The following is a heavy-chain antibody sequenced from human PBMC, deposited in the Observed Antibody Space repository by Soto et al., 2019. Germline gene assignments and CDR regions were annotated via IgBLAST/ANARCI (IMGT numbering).Heavy chain of an antibody. Sequence: SESLSVTGTVSGGSVNSGSYHWSWILQPPGKGREWIGYIYYSGSTNYNPSLKSRVTISVDTSKNQFSLKLSSVTAADTAVYYCAREQAPLYYAMDVWGQGTTVTVSS. CDR2: IYYSGST. CDR3: AREQAPLYYAMDV. V-gene: IGHV4-61*01. CDR1: GGSVNSGSYH. J-gene: IGHJ6*02.